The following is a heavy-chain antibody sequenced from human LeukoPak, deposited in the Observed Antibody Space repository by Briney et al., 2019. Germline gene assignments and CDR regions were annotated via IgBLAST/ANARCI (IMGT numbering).Heavy chain of an antibody. CDR2: ISSSSSYI. J-gene: IGHJ4*02. V-gene: IGHV3-21*01. CDR1: GFTFSSYS. D-gene: IGHD3-10*01. CDR3: ARGVVERPKNRYGSGSYYNVGYFDY. Sequence: RGSLRLSCAASGFTFSSYSMNWVRQAPGRGLEWVSSISSSSSYIYYADSVKGRFNISRDNAKNSLYLQMNSLRAEDTAVYYCARGVVERPKNRYGSGSYYNVGYFDYWGQGTLVTVSS.